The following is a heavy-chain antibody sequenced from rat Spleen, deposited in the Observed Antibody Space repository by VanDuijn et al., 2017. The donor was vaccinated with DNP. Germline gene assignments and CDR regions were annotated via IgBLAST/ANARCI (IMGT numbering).Heavy chain of an antibody. CDR3: ARWDSTRITTGFAY. CDR2: ISYDGDSN. CDR1: GFTFSDYY. J-gene: IGHJ3*01. Sequence: EVQLVESGGGLVQPGRSLKLSCAASGFTFSDYYMAWVRQAPTKGLECVAYISYDGDSNYYGDSVKGRFTISRDNAKSTLYLQMNSLRSEDMATYYCARWDSTRITTGFAYWGQGTLVTVSS. V-gene: IGHV5-22*01. D-gene: IGHD1-4*01.